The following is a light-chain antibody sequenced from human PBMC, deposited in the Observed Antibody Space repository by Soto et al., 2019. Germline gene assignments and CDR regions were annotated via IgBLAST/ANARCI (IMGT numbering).Light chain of an antibody. J-gene: IGKJ4*01. CDR2: DAS. CDR1: QSVSTF. CDR3: QHRFNWPLT. V-gene: IGKV3-11*01. Sequence: EILLTQSPVTLSLSPGERAILSCRASQSVSTFFAWYQQKPGQAPRLLIYDASKRATGIPARFSGSGSGTDFTLTISSLEPEDFAVYYCQHRFNWPLTFGGGTTVALK.